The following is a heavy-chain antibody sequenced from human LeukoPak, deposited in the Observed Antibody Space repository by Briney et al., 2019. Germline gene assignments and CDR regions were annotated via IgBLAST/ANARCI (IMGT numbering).Heavy chain of an antibody. CDR1: VGSISGTDW. Sequence: SGTLSLTCGVSVGSISGTDWWSWVRQPPGQGLEWIGEISLAGQTNYNPSLNGRVTMSLDKSSNQLSLHLTSVTAADTAVYYCAREYRGWELLRGAFDIWGQGTMVTVSS. V-gene: IGHV4-4*02. J-gene: IGHJ3*02. CDR3: AREYRGWELLRGAFDI. CDR2: ISLAGQT. D-gene: IGHD1-26*01.